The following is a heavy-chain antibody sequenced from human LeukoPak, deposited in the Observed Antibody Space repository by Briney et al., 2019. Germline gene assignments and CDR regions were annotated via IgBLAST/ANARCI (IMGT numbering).Heavy chain of an antibody. Sequence: SETLSLTRAVYGGSFSGYYWCWIRQPPGKGLEWIGEINHSGSTNYNPSLKSRVTISVDTSKNQFSLKLSSVTAADTAVYYCARGTYDFWSGHRGGYYCMDVWGKGTTVTVSS. D-gene: IGHD3-3*01. CDR1: GGSFSGYY. CDR3: ARGTYDFWSGHRGGYYCMDV. V-gene: IGHV4-34*01. J-gene: IGHJ6*03. CDR2: INHSGST.